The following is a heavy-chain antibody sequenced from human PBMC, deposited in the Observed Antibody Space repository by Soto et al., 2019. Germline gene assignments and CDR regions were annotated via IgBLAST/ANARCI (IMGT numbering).Heavy chain of an antibody. CDR2: IDNAGSSA. Sequence: EVQLVESGGGLVQPGGSLSLSCAASGFTFSIYWMHWVRQAPGKGPVWVSRIDNAGSSARYADSVKGRFTISRDNAKNTVYLQMNSLRAEATAVYYCTRVGGAVSGMDVW. CDR1: GFTFSIYW. V-gene: IGHV3-74*01. D-gene: IGHD1-26*01. CDR3: TRVGGAVSGMDV. J-gene: IGHJ6*01.